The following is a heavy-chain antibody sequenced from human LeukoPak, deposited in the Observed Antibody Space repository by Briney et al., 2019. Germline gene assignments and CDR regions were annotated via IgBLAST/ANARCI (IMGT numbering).Heavy chain of an antibody. J-gene: IGHJ6*04. CDR2: ISSSSSTI. CDR1: GFTFSSYG. D-gene: IGHD3-10*02. V-gene: IGHV3-48*04. CDR3: AELGITMIGGV. Sequence: GGSQRLSCAASGFTFSSYGMTWVRQAPGKGLEWVSYISSSSSTIYYADSVKGRFTISRDNAKNSLYLQMNSLRAEDTAVYYCAELGITMIGGVWGKGTTVTISS.